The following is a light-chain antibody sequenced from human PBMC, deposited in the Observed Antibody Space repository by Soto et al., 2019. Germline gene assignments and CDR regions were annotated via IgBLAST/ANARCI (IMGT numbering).Light chain of an antibody. CDR1: SSDIGAGYR. J-gene: IGLJ3*02. V-gene: IGLV1-47*01. CDR2: TND. CDR3: STWDDSLNGRV. Sequence: QSVLTQPPSVSGAPGERVTISCTGSSSDIGAGYRVRWYQQVPGTAPKLLIYTNDQRPSGVPDRFSASKSGTSASLAISGLRSEDEADYHCSTWDDSLNGRVFGGGTKLTVL.